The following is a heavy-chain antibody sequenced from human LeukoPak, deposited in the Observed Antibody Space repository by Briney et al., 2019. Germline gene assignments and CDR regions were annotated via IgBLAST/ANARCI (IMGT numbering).Heavy chain of an antibody. J-gene: IGHJ6*03. D-gene: IGHD1-26*01. CDR2: IIPIFGTA. CDR3: ATTTDVSGSYSECYMDV. Sequence: SVKVSCKASGGTFSSYAISWVRQAPGQGLEWMGGIIPIFGTANYAQKFQGRVTNTTDESTSTAYMELSSLRSEDTAVYYCATTTDVSGSYSECYMDVWGKGTTVTVSS. V-gene: IGHV1-69*05. CDR1: GGTFSSYA.